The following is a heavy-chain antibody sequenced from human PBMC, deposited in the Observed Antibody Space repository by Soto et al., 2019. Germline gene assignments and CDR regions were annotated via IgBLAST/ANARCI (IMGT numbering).Heavy chain of an antibody. CDR2: IYHSGST. V-gene: IGHV4-30-2*01. CDR1: GGSISSVCYS. Sequence: PSETLSLTCAVSGGSISSVCYSWSWIRQPPGKGLEWIGYIYHSGSTYYNPSLKSRVTISVDRSKNQFSLKLNSVTAADTAVYYCARVHDYWGQGTLVTVSS. CDR3: ARVHDY. J-gene: IGHJ4*02.